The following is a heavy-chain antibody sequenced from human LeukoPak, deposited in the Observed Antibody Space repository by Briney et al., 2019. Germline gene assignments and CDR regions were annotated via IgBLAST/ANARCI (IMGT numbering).Heavy chain of an antibody. D-gene: IGHD5-18*01. V-gene: IGHV2-70*11. Sequence: SGPALVKPTQTLSLTCTFPGFLLSTSAMCVTWIRQPPGKALECLARLDWDDDKYYSTTLKTRLTISKDTTKNQVDLTMTNMDPVDTASYYCARICSYGAQSDYWGQGTLVTVSS. J-gene: IGHJ4*02. CDR2: LDWDDDK. CDR3: ARICSYGAQSDY. CDR1: GFLLSTSAMC.